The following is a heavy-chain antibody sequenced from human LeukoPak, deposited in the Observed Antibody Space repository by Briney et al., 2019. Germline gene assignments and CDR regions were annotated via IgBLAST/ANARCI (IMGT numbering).Heavy chain of an antibody. V-gene: IGHV4-31*03. Sequence: SQTLSLTCTVSGGSISSGGYYWSWIRQHPGKGLEWIGYIYYSGSTYYNPSLKSRVTISVDTSKNQFSLKLSSVTAADTAVYYCARWSGYYDSSGYWTRAEYFQHWGQGTLVTVSS. D-gene: IGHD3-22*01. CDR1: GGSISSGGYY. CDR3: ARWSGYYDSSGYWTRAEYFQH. CDR2: IYYSGST. J-gene: IGHJ1*01.